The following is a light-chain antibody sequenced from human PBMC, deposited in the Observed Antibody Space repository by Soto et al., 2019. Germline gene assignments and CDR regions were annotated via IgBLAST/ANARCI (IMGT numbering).Light chain of an antibody. CDR1: QTVSSTY. CDR3: QQYGGSPPYS. J-gene: IGKJ2*01. Sequence: EIVLTQSPGTLSLSPGERATLSCRASQTVSSTYLAWYRQKPGQTPRLLIYGASSRATGVPARFSGSGSGTAFTLTISRLEPEDFAVYYCQQYGGSPPYSFGQGTKLEIK. CDR2: GAS. V-gene: IGKV3-20*01.